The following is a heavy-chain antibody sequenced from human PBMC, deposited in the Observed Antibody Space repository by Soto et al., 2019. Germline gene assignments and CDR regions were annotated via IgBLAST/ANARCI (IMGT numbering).Heavy chain of an antibody. CDR3: AKDPRDSSGYLAYYFDY. D-gene: IGHD3-22*01. J-gene: IGHJ4*02. Sequence: EVQLLESGGGLVQPGGSLRLSCAASGFTFSSYAMSWVRQAPGKGLEWVSAISGSGGGTYYADSVKGRFTISRDNSKNTLYLQMNSLRAEDTAVDYCAKDPRDSSGYLAYYFDYWGQGTLVTVSS. CDR1: GFTFSSYA. V-gene: IGHV3-23*01. CDR2: ISGSGGGT.